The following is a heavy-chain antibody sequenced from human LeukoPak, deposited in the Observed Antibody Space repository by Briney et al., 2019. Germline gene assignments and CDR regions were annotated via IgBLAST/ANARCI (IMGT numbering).Heavy chain of an antibody. D-gene: IGHD5-18*01. J-gene: IGHJ4*02. CDR1: GFTFSSYA. Sequence: GGSLRLSCAASGFTFSSYAMIWVRQAPGKGLEWISAISGSGGSTYYADSVKGRFTISRDNSKNTLYLQMNSLRAEDTAVYYCAKDGGYSYGYFDYWGQGTLVTVSS. CDR3: AKDGGYSYGYFDY. CDR2: ISGSGGST. V-gene: IGHV3-23*01.